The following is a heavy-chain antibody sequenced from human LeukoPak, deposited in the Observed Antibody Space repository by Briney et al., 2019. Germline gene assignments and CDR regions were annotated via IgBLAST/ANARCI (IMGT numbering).Heavy chain of an antibody. Sequence: RPSETLSLTCTVSGGSISSGRYYWGWIRQPPGKGLEWIGSFYYSGSTFSSPSLKSRVTISVDTSKNQFSLKLSSVTAADTAVYYCARVVAATVDYWGQGTLVTVSS. J-gene: IGHJ4*02. CDR2: FYYSGST. D-gene: IGHD2-15*01. CDR3: ARVVAATVDY. CDR1: GGSISSGRYY. V-gene: IGHV4-39*01.